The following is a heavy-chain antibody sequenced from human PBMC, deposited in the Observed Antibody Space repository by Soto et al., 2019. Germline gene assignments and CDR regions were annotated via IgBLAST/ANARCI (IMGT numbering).Heavy chain of an antibody. J-gene: IGHJ4*02. D-gene: IGHD5-18*01. V-gene: IGHV3-48*02. Sequence: GGSLRLSCAASGFTFSSYSMNWVRQAPGKGLEWVSYISSGSNTIYYADSVKGRFTISRDNAKNSLYLQTNSLRDEDTAVYYCARVGYSSPFDYWGQGPLVTVSS. CDR1: GFTFSSYS. CDR2: ISSGSNTI. CDR3: ARVGYSSPFDY.